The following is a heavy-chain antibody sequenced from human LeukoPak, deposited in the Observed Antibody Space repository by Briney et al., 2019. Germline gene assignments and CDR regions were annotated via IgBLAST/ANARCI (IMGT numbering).Heavy chain of an antibody. D-gene: IGHD6-19*01. J-gene: IGHJ4*02. CDR2: INPNSGGT. CDR3: ARRTGPVAGTGIDY. V-gene: IGHV1-2*06. Sequence: GASVKVSCKASGYTFTGYYMHWVRQAPGQGLEWMGRINPNSGGTNYAQKFQGRVTMTRDTSISTAYMELSRLRSDDTAVYYCARRTGPVAGTGIDYWGQGTLVTVSS. CDR1: GYTFTGYY.